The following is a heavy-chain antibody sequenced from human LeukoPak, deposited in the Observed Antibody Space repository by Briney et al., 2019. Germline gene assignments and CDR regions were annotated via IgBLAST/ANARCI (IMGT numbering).Heavy chain of an antibody. V-gene: IGHV4-59*01. D-gene: IGHD3-3*01. J-gene: IGHJ5*02. Sequence: PSETLSLTCTVSGGSISSYYWGWIRQPPGKGLEWIGYIYYSGSTNYNPSLKSRVTISVDTSKNQFSLKLSSVTAADTALYYCARENFWSGYSSFDPWGQGTLVTVSS. CDR3: ARENFWSGYSSFDP. CDR1: GGSISSYY. CDR2: IYYSGST.